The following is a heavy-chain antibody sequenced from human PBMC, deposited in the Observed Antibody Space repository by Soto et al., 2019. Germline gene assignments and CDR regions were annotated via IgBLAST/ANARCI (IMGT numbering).Heavy chain of an antibody. J-gene: IGHJ4*02. CDR1: GGSISSNNW. CDR2: IYHSGSP. V-gene: IGHV4-4*02. Sequence: QVQLQESGPGLVKPSGTLSLTCTVSGGSISSNNWWTWVRQPPGKGLEWIGEIYHSGSPNYNPSLKSRVTISVDTSKNHFALKLSSVTAADTAVYSCARGVPFDYWGQGILVTVSS. CDR3: ARGVPFDY.